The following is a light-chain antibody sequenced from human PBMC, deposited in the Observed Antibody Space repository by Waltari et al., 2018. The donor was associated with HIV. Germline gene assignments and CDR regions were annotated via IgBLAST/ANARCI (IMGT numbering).Light chain of an antibody. CDR3: QQRNSWPLT. V-gene: IGKV3-11*01. Sequence: EIVLTQYPATLSLSPGERDTLSCRASQSISGYLSWYQQKPGQAPRLLIYDASYMATGIPARFSGSGSGTDFTLTINSLEPEDFALYYCQQRNSWPLTFGGGTKVEIK. CDR1: QSISGY. J-gene: IGKJ4*01. CDR2: DAS.